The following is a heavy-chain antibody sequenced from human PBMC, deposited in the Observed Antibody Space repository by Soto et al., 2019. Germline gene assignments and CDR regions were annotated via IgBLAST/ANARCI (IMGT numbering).Heavy chain of an antibody. J-gene: IGHJ6*02. V-gene: IGHV3-30*18. D-gene: IGHD6-19*01. CDR1: GFTFSSYG. CDR3: VKDGSSGWPSFYDMDV. Sequence: QVQLVESGGGVVQPGRSLRLSCAASGFTFSSYGMHWVRQAPGKGLEGVAVISYDGRNKYYADAVKGRFTISRDNSKNTLYLQMSSLRAEDTAVYYCVKDGSSGWPSFYDMDVWGQGTTVTVSS. CDR2: ISYDGRNK.